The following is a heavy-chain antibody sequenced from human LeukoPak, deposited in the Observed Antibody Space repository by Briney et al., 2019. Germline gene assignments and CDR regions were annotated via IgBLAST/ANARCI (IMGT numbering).Heavy chain of an antibody. CDR3: ARGMWNFDY. CDR1: GGSFSGYY. V-gene: IGHV4-34*01. D-gene: IGHD2-21*01. Sequence: SETLSLTCAVYGGSFSGYYWSWIRQPPGKGLEWIGEINHSGSTNYNPSLKSRVTISVDTSKNQFSLKLSSVTAADTAVYYCARGMWNFDYWGQGTLVTVSS. J-gene: IGHJ4*02. CDR2: INHSGST.